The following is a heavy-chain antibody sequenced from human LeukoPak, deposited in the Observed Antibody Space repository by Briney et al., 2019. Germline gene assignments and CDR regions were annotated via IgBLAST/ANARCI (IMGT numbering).Heavy chain of an antibody. Sequence: PGGSLRLSCAASGFTFSSYARSWVRQAPGKGREWVSAISGSGGSTYYADSVKGRFTISRDNSKNTLYLQMNSLRAEDTAVYYCAKAGSVGIPNWFDPWGQGTLVTVSS. CDR2: ISGSGGST. CDR3: AKAGSVGIPNWFDP. CDR1: GFTFSSYA. J-gene: IGHJ5*02. D-gene: IGHD2-21*01. V-gene: IGHV3-23*01.